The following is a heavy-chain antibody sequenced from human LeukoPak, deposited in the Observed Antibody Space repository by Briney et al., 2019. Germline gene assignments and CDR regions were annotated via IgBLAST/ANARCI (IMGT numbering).Heavy chain of an antibody. CDR1: GFFFRTYG. J-gene: IGHJ1*01. V-gene: IGHV3-30*02. D-gene: IGHD6-6*01. Sequence: GGSLSLSCAASGFFFRTYGIHWVRQAPGKGLEWVSFIRYDGSDKYYVDSVRGRFSVSRDNSRNTLYLQMNSLRPEDTGIYFCARDSLRQLVRTSCHLELWGQGRVVTVSS. CDR3: ARDSLRQLVRTSCHLEL. CDR2: IRYDGSDK.